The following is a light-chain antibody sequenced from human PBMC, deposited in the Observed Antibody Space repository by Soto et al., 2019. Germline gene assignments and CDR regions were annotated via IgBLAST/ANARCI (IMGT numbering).Light chain of an antibody. CDR3: CSYAGITTWV. CDR2: EGT. CDR1: SSDVGSYNI. J-gene: IGLJ3*02. Sequence: QSALTQPASVSGSPGQSITISCTGTSSDVGSYNIVSWYRHHPGKAPKLMIYEGTKRPSGVSNRFSGSKSGNTASLTISGLQAEGEADYYCCSYAGITTWVFGGGTKLTVL. V-gene: IGLV2-23*01.